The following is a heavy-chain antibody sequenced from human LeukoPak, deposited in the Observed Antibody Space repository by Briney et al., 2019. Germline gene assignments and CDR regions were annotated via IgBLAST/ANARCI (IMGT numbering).Heavy chain of an antibody. CDR3: ARDSTLRHFDY. J-gene: IGHJ4*02. CDR2: IWYDGSNK. D-gene: IGHD5-12*01. CDR1: GFTFSSYG. Sequence: GGSLRPSCAASGFTFSSYGMHWVRQAPGKGLEWVAVIWYDGSNKYYADSVKGRFSISRDSSKKTLYLQMNSLRAEDTAVYYCARDSTLRHFDYWGQGTLVTVSS. V-gene: IGHV3-33*01.